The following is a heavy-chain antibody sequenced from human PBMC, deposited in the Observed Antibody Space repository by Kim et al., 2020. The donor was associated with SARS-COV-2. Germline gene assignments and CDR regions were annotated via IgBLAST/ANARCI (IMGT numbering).Heavy chain of an antibody. J-gene: IGHJ6*02. Sequence: SVKVSCKASGGTFSSYAISWVRQAPGQGLEWMGGIIPIFGTANYAQKFQGRVTITADESTSTAYMELSSLRSEDTAVYYCARVGVGSWLTGDYYYYYGMDVWGQGTTVTVSS. CDR3: ARVGVGSWLTGDYYYYYGMDV. D-gene: IGHD3-16*01. V-gene: IGHV1-69*13. CDR1: GGTFSSYA. CDR2: IIPIFGTA.